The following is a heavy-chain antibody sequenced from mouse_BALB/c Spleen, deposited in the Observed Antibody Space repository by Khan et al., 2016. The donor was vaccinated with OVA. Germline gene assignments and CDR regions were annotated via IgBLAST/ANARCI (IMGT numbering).Heavy chain of an antibody. CDR2: IYPGDGDT. CDR1: GYTFTSYW. CDR3: ASYRYDYVDY. J-gene: IGHJ2*01. D-gene: IGHD2-14*01. V-gene: IGHV1-87*01. Sequence: VQLKQSGAELARPGASVKLSCKSSGYTFTSYWMQWVKQRPGQGLEWIGAIYPGDGDTRYTQKFKGKATLTADKSSSTAYMQLSSLASEDSAVYYCASYRYDYVDYWGKGTTLTVSS.